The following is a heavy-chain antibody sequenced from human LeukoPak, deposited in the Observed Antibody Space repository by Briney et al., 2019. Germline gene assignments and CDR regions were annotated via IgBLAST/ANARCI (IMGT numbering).Heavy chain of an antibody. CDR3: ARGKFGELFSWFDP. Sequence: ASVKVSCKASGYTFTSYGISWVRQAPGQGLEWMGWISAYNGNTNYAQKLQGRVTMTTDTSTSTAYMELRSLRSEDTAVYYCARGKFGELFSWFDPWGQGTLVTVSS. CDR1: GYTFTSYG. D-gene: IGHD3-10*01. J-gene: IGHJ5*02. V-gene: IGHV1-18*01. CDR2: ISAYNGNT.